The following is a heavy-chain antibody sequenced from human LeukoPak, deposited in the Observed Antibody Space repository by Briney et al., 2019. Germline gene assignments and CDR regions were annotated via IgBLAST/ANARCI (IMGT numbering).Heavy chain of an antibody. J-gene: IGHJ4*02. Sequence: GGSLRLSCAASGFTFSSYSMNWVRQAPGKGLEWVSSISSSSSYIYYADSVKGRFTISRDNAKNSLYLQMNSLRAEDTAVYYCARARPRITIFGVVIISNDYFDYWGQGTLVTVSS. CDR1: GFTFSSYS. CDR2: ISSSSSYI. CDR3: ARARPRITIFGVVIISNDYFDY. D-gene: IGHD3-3*01. V-gene: IGHV3-21*01.